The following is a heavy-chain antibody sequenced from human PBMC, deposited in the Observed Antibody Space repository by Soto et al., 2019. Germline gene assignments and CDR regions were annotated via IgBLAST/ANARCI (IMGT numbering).Heavy chain of an antibody. Sequence: QVHLVQSGAEVKKPGASVKVSCKASGYSFTDYYMHWVRQAPGQGLEWMGWINTKTGGTNYAQRVQGRVTMTGDTSINTAYVELSRLRSDDTAVYYCAGVGPTGWFDPWGQGTVVTVSS. J-gene: IGHJ5*02. CDR1: GYSFTDYY. CDR3: AGVGPTGWFDP. CDR2: INTKTGGT. V-gene: IGHV1-2*02.